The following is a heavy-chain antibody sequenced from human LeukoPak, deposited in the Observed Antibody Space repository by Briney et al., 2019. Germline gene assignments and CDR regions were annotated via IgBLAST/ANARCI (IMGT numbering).Heavy chain of an antibody. CDR3: ARYDPVSPKHFDK. Sequence: SETLSLTCAVSGGSIISHYWSWIRQPPGKGLEWIGYIYNSGSTTYNPSLRSRITISVDTSKNQFSLKLSSVTAADTAVYYCARYDPVSPKHFDKWGQGTLVTVSS. V-gene: IGHV4-59*08. D-gene: IGHD3-16*01. CDR1: GGSIISHY. J-gene: IGHJ4*02. CDR2: IYNSGST.